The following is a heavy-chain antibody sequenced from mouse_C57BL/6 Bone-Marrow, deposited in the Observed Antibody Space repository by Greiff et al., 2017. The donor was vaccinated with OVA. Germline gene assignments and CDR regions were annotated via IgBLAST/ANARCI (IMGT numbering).Heavy chain of an antibody. Sequence: QVQLQQPGAELVMPGASVKLSCKASGYTFTSYWMHWVKQRPGQGLEWIGEIDPSDSYTNYNQQFKGKSTLTVDKSSSTAYMQLSSLTSEDSAVYYCARGDDYDGYFDYWGQGTTLTVSS. V-gene: IGHV1-69*01. CDR1: GYTFTSYW. D-gene: IGHD2-4*01. CDR3: ARGDDYDGYFDY. J-gene: IGHJ2*01. CDR2: IDPSDSYT.